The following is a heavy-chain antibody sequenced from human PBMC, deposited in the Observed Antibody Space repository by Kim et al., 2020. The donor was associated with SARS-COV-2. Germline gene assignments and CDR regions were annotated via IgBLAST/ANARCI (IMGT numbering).Heavy chain of an antibody. Sequence: SETLSLTCTVSGGSISSSSYYWGWIRQPPGKGLEWIGNIYYSGSTYYNPSLKSRVTISVDTSKNQFSLKLRSVTAADTAVYYCARRKARRVGATTHFYYYMGVLGKGTTVTVSS. V-gene: IGHV4-39*01. J-gene: IGHJ6*03. CDR1: GGSISSSSYY. CDR2: IYYSGST. D-gene: IGHD1-26*01. CDR3: ARRKARRVGATTHFYYYMGV.